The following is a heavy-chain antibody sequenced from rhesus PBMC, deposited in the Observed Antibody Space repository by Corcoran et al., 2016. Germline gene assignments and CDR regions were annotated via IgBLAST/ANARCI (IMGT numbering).Heavy chain of an antibody. D-gene: IGHD5-42*01. Sequence: QVQLQESGPGLVQPSETLSLTCAVSGYSISSGYYWGWIRQPPGKGLEWIGSSYGSGGSNYLNPSLKSRVTLSVDTSKNQCSLKRSSVTAADTAVYYCARVGSSWSEWDTVGTEWYFDLWGPGTPITISS. J-gene: IGHJ2*01. V-gene: IGHV4S14*01. CDR1: GYSISSGYY. CDR2: SYGSGGSN. CDR3: ARVGSSWSEWDTVGTEWYFDL.